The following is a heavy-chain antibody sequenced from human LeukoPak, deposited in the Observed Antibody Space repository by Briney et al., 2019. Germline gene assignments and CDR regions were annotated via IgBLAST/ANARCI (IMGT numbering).Heavy chain of an antibody. V-gene: IGHV1-69*04. CDR2: IIPILGIA. J-gene: IGHJ4*02. Sequence: SVKVSCKASGGTFSSYAISWVRQAPGQGLEWMGRIIPILGIANYAQKFQGRVTITADKSTSTAYMELSSLRSDDTAVYYCARDLEYSSGWYPDYWGQGTLVTVSS. D-gene: IGHD6-19*01. CDR1: GGTFSSYA. CDR3: ARDLEYSSGWYPDY.